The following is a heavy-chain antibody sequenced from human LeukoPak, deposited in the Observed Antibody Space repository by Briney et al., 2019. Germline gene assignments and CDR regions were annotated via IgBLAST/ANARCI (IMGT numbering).Heavy chain of an antibody. D-gene: IGHD5-18*01. CDR3: ARHGYSSLYY. J-gene: IGHJ4*02. V-gene: IGHV4-59*08. CDR1: GGSISSYY. CDR2: IYYSGST. Sequence: PSETLSLTCTVSGGSISSYYWSWIRQPPGKGLEWIGYIYYSGSTNYNASLKSRVTISEDMSKNQFSLKLSSVTAADTAVYYCARHGYSSLYYWGQGTLVTVSS.